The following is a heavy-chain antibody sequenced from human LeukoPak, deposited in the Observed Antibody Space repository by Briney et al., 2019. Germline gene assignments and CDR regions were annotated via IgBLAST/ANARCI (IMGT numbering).Heavy chain of an antibody. CDR2: IYSGGTT. J-gene: IGHJ4*02. V-gene: IGHV3-53*01. CDR1: GFTVSTNY. Sequence: PGGSLRLSCAASGFTVSTNYMSWVRQAPGKGLEWVSIIYSGGTTYYADSVKGRFTISRENSKNTVYLQMNSLRAEDTAVYYCAGSVSDLGRDLRFDYWGQGTLVTVSS. CDR3: AGSVSDLGRDLRFDY. D-gene: IGHD5-24*01.